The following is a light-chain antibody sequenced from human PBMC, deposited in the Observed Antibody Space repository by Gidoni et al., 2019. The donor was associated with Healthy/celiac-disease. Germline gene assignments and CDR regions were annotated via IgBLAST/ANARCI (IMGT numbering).Light chain of an antibody. CDR1: QSVSSY. V-gene: IGKV3-11*01. Sequence: EIVLTQSPATLSLSPGERATLSCRASQSVSSYLAWYQQKPGQAPRLLIYDASNSATGIPARFSGSGSGTDFTLTISSLESEDFAVYYCQQRSSFGQGTKLEIK. CDR2: DAS. CDR3: QQRSS. J-gene: IGKJ2*03.